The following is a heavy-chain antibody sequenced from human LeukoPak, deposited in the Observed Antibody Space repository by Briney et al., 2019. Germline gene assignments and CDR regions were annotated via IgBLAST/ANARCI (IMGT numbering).Heavy chain of an antibody. V-gene: IGHV5-51*01. Sequence: GESLKISCEGSGYSFTSYWIAWVRQMPGKGLEWMGVIYPGDSDTRYSPSFQGQVTISADKSISTAYLQWSSLKASDTAMYYCARQLGATRPTWLDPWGQGTLVTVSS. CDR2: IYPGDSDT. CDR3: ARQLGATRPTWLDP. D-gene: IGHD1-26*01. CDR1: GYSFTSYW. J-gene: IGHJ5*02.